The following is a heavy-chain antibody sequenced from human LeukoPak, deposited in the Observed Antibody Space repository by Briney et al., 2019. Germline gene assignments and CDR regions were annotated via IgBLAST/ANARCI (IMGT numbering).Heavy chain of an antibody. Sequence: ASVKVSCKASGGTFSNNAISWVRQAPGQGLEWMGWINPNSGGTNYAQKFQGRVTMTRDTSISTAYMELSRLRSDDTAVYYCARVVLRNYDSSGYSHYYFDYWGQGTLVTVSS. CDR2: INPNSGGT. D-gene: IGHD3-22*01. CDR1: GGTFSNNA. CDR3: ARVVLRNYDSSGYSHYYFDY. V-gene: IGHV1-2*02. J-gene: IGHJ4*02.